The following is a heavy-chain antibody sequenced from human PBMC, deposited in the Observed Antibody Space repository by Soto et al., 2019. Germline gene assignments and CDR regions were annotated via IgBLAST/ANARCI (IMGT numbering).Heavy chain of an antibody. CDR1: GDSVSSNSAA. CDR3: ARDGVVFGAFDI. CDR2: TYYRSKWYN. D-gene: IGHD3-3*01. V-gene: IGHV6-1*01. J-gene: IGHJ3*02. Sequence: SQTLSLTCAISGDSVSSNSAAWNWIRQSPSRGPEWLGRTYYRSKWYNDYAVSVKGRITINPDTSKNQFSLQLSSVTPEDTAVYYCARDGVVFGAFDIWGQGTMVTVSS.